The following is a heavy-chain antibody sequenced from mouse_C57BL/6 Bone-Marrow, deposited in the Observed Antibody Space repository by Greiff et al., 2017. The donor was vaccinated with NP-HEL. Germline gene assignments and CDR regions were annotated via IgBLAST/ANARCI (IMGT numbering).Heavy chain of an antibody. V-gene: IGHV1-64*01. CDR2: IHPNSGST. Sequence: QVQLQQPGAELVKPGASVKLSCKASGYTFTSYWMHWVKQRPGQGLEWIGMIHPNSGSTNYNEKFKSKATLTVDKSSSTAYMQLSSLTSEDSAVYYCVREGPYYYAMDYWGQGTLVTVSS. CDR3: VREGPYYYAMDY. D-gene: IGHD3-3*01. CDR1: GYTFTSYW. J-gene: IGHJ4*01.